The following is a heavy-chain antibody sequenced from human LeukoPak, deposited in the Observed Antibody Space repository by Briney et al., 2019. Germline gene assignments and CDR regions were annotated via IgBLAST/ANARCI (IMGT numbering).Heavy chain of an antibody. CDR2: IWYDGSNT. D-gene: IGHD3-16*02. CDR1: GFTFSSYG. CDR3: ARSPMITFGGVIVPGYYFDY. Sequence: PGRSLRLSCAASGFTFSSYGMNWVRQAPGKGLEWVAVIWYDGSNTYYADSVKGRFTISRDNSKSTLYLQMDSLRVEDTAVYYCARSPMITFGGVIVPGYYFDYWGQGILVNVPS. J-gene: IGHJ4*02. V-gene: IGHV3-33*01.